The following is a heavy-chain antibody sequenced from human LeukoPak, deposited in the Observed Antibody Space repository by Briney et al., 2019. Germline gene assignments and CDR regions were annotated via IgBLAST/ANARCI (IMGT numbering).Heavy chain of an antibody. D-gene: IGHD4-17*01. CDR1: GYNFITYW. CDR3: ARASGDGRFDY. J-gene: IGHJ4*02. CDR2: IYPGDFDT. Sequence: RESLKISCRASGYNFITYWIGWVRQMPGKGLEWMGIIYPGDFDTRYSPSFQGQVTISADKSISTAYLQWSSLKASDTAIYYCARASGDGRFDYWGQGTLVTVSS. V-gene: IGHV5-51*01.